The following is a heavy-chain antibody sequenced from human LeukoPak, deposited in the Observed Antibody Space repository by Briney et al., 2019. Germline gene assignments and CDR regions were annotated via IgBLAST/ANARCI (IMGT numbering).Heavy chain of an antibody. CDR2: LSTGGHT. V-gene: IGHV3-66*01. Sequence: GGSLTLSCTVSGFSVSPYYLTWVRQAPGKGLEWLSDLSTGGHTYYADSVKGRFIIPRDNSTNALHLQMNSVRVDVAAVYFSERDVVRSGDNCFTFYFYGMDVWGQGTTVTVSS. J-gene: IGHJ6*02. CDR1: GFSVSPYY. D-gene: IGHD1-1*01. CDR3: ERDVVRSGDNCFTFYFYGMDV.